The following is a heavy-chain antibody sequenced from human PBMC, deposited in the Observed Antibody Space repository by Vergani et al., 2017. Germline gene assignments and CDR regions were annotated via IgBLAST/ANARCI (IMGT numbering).Heavy chain of an antibody. CDR1: GYSFTSYW. Sequence: EVQLVQSGAEVKKPGESLKISCKGSGYSFTSYWIGWVSQMPGKGLEWLGIIYPGDSDTRYSPSFQRQVTISADKSISTAYLQWSSLKASDTAMYYCARGNVVVVPAAKNHYYYYYYMDVWGKGSTVTVSS. J-gene: IGHJ6*03. V-gene: IGHV5-51*03. CDR2: IYPGDSDT. CDR3: ARGNVVVVPAAKNHYYYYYYMDV. D-gene: IGHD2-2*01.